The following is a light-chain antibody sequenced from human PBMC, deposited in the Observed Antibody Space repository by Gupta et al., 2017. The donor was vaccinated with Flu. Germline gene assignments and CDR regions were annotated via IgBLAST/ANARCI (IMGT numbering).Light chain of an antibody. CDR1: QSISKH. CDR2: AAS. Sequence: SLSVSVGDRVTITCRASQSISKHLNWYQQKPGKAPKLLIYAASSLQSGVPSRFSGSGSGTDFTLTISRLQPEDFVIYYCQQSDSTAITFGQGTRLEIK. CDR3: QQSDSTAIT. J-gene: IGKJ5*01. V-gene: IGKV1-39*01.